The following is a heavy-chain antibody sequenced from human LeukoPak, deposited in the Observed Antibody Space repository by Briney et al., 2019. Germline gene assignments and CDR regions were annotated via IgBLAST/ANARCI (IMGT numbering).Heavy chain of an antibody. Sequence: SETLSLTCAVYGGSFSGYYWSWVRQPPGKGLEWIGEINHSGSTNYNPSLKSRVTISVDTDKNQFSLKLSSVTDEDTAVFYCARIPGYSSSWYARGGYYYYDMDVWGQGTTVTVSS. CDR2: INHSGST. J-gene: IGHJ6*01. CDR3: ARIPGYSSSWYARGGYYYYDMDV. D-gene: IGHD6-13*01. CDR1: GGSFSGYY. V-gene: IGHV4-34*01.